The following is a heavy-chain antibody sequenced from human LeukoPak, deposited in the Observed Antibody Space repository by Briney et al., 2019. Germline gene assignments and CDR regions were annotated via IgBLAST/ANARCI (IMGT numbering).Heavy chain of an antibody. V-gene: IGHV3-33*01. CDR2: IWYDGNNK. D-gene: IGHD6-19*01. Sequence: GRSLRLSCAASGFTFSSYGMHWVRQAPGKGLEWVAVIWYDGNNKNYADSVKGRFTISRDNSMNTLFLQMNSLRAEDTAVFYCARGIGAVDLIDYWGQGTLVTVSS. CDR3: ARGIGAVDLIDY. J-gene: IGHJ4*02. CDR1: GFTFSSYG.